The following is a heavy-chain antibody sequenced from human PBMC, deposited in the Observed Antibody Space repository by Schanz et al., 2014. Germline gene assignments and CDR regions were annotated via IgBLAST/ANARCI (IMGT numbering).Heavy chain of an antibody. CDR1: GFTFSTST. Sequence: EVQLVESGGGLVQPGGSLRLSCAASGFTFSTSTMHWVRQVPGKGLEWVSRINWSDGGSTGYADSVRGRFTISRDNAKNSLYLEMNSLRVEDTAFYYCAKAADWPVTRFDPWGQGTLVTVSS. D-gene: IGHD3-9*01. CDR3: AKAADWPVTRFDP. V-gene: IGHV3-20*04. CDR2: INWSDGGST. J-gene: IGHJ5*02.